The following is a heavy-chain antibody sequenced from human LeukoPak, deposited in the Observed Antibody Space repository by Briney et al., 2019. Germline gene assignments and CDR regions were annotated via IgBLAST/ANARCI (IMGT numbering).Heavy chain of an antibody. CDR3: AREVGNWLLERYYGMDV. Sequence: PGGSLRLSCAASGFTLSAYWMHWVRQAPGKGLMWVSRIEGDGNRITYADSVKGRFTISRDNSKNTLYLQMNSLRAEDTAVYYCAREVGNWLLERYYGMDVWGQGTTVTVSS. CDR1: GFTLSAYW. V-gene: IGHV3-74*01. J-gene: IGHJ6*02. D-gene: IGHD4-23*01. CDR2: IEGDGNRI.